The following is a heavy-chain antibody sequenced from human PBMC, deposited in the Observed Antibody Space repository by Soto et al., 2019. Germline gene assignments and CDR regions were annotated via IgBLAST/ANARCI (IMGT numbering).Heavy chain of an antibody. CDR1: GYTFTGYY. CDR2: INPNSSGT. Sequence: ASVKVSCKASGYTFTGYYMHWVRQAPGQGLEWMGWINPNSSGTNYAQKFQGWVTMTRDTSISTAYTELSRLRSDDTAVYYCARSSGSYRLPSAYGMDVWGQGTTVTVSS. J-gene: IGHJ6*02. V-gene: IGHV1-2*04. CDR3: ARSSGSYRLPSAYGMDV. D-gene: IGHD1-26*01.